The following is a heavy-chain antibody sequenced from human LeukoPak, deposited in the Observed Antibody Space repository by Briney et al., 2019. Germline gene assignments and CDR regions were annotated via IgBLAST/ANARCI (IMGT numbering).Heavy chain of an antibody. CDR3: ARLPDDYGDYKYFQH. Sequence: GGSLRLSCAAAGFTFSSYGMHWVRQAPGKGLEWVAFIRYDGSNKYYADSVKGRFTISRDNSKNTLYLQMNSLRAEDTAVYYCARLPDDYGDYKYFQHWGQGTLVTVSS. CDR2: IRYDGSNK. D-gene: IGHD4-17*01. V-gene: IGHV3-30*02. J-gene: IGHJ1*01. CDR1: GFTFSSYG.